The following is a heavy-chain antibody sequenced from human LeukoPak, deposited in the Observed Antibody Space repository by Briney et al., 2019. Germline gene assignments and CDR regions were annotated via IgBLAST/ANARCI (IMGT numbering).Heavy chain of an antibody. CDR2: ISAYNGNT. CDR3: ARDSPFHDYGDYGDFDY. V-gene: IGHV1-18*01. J-gene: IGHJ4*02. Sequence: ASVKVSCKASGYTFTSYGISWVRQAPGQGLEWMGWISAYNGNTNYAQKLQGRVTMTTDTSTSTAYMELRSLRSDDTAVYYCARDSPFHDYGDYGDFDYWGQGTLVTVSS. D-gene: IGHD4-17*01. CDR1: GYTFTSYG.